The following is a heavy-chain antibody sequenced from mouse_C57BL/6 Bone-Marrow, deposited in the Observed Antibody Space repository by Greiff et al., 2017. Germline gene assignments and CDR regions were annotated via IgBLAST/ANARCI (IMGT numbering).Heavy chain of an antibody. CDR1: GYTFTSYW. V-gene: IGHV1-52*01. D-gene: IGHD2-5*01. J-gene: IGHJ2*01. CDR2: IDPSDSET. Sequence: VQLQQPGAELVRPGSSVKLSCKASGYTFTSYWMHWVKQRPIQGLEWIGNIDPSDSETHYNQKFKDKATLTVDKSSSTAYMQLRSLTSEDSAVYYCARRGSTIVTFDYWGQGTTLTVSS. CDR3: ARRGSTIVTFDY.